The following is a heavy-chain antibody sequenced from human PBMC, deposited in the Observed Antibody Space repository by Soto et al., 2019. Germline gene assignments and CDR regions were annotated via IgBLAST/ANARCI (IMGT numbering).Heavy chain of an antibody. CDR2: ISSTGRTI. J-gene: IGHJ4*02. V-gene: IGHV3-11*01. Sequence: PGGSLRLSCGASGFTFSNYYMSWIRPAPGKGLEWVSYISSTGRTIYYADSVKGRFTVSRDNAQNSLSLKLNSLRVEDTAVYYCARSYSSGWEFDYWGQGTQVTVSS. D-gene: IGHD6-19*01. CDR3: ARSYSSGWEFDY. CDR1: GFTFSNYY.